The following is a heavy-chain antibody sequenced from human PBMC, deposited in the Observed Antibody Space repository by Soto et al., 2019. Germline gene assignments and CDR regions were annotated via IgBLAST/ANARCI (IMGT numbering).Heavy chain of an antibody. D-gene: IGHD3-22*01. J-gene: IGHJ6*02. CDR2: ISYDGSNK. CDR1: GFTFSSYA. CDR3: ARDYYYDSSGYHPGYYYYGMDV. V-gene: IGHV3-30-3*01. Sequence: GGSLRLSCAASGFTFSSYAMHWVRQAPGKGLEWVAVISYDGSNKYYADSVKGRFTISRDNSKNTLYLQMNSLRAEDTAVYYCARDYYYDSSGYHPGYYYYGMDVWGQGTTVTVSS.